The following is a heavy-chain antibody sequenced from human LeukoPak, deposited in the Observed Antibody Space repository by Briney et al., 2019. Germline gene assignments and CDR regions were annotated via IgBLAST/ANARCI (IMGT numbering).Heavy chain of an antibody. Sequence: PGGSLRLSCAASGFTFDDYAMHWVRQAPGKGLEWVSGISWNSGSIAYAASVKGRFTISRDNAKDSLYLQMNSLRPEDTALYYCAKDNGPLWFGDDFYYYYMDVWGKGTTVTISS. CDR2: ISWNSGSI. D-gene: IGHD3-10*01. J-gene: IGHJ6*03. V-gene: IGHV3-9*01. CDR1: GFTFDDYA. CDR3: AKDNGPLWFGDDFYYYYMDV.